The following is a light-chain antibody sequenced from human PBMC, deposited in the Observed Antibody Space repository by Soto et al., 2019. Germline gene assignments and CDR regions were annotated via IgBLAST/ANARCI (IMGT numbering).Light chain of an antibody. CDR3: CSYAGGTLVYV. CDR1: SSDVGGYNY. V-gene: IGLV2-14*01. J-gene: IGLJ1*01. CDR2: EVS. Sequence: QSVLTQPASVSGSPGQSITISCTGTSSDVGGYNYVSWYQQHPGKAPKLMIYEVSNRPSGVSNRFSGSKSGNTASLTISGLQAEDEADYYCCSYAGGTLVYVFGTGTKVTV.